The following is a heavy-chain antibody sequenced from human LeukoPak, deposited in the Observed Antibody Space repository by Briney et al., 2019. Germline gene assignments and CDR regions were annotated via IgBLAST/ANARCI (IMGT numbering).Heavy chain of an antibody. J-gene: IGHJ4*02. V-gene: IGHV3-48*02. CDR1: GFTFSSYS. CDR3: TRGGRYYGSGSYSGSYY. CDR2: IGSTSTTV. D-gene: IGHD3-10*01. Sequence: SGGSLILSCTASGFTFSSYSMIWVRQAPGKGLEWVSYIGSTSTTVYYTDSVKGRFTISRDNAINSLYLQMNSLRDEDTAVYYCTRGGRYYGSGSYSGSYYWGQGTLVTVSS.